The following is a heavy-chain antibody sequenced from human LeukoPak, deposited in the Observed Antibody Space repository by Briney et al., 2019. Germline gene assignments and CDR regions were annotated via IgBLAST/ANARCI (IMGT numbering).Heavy chain of an antibody. V-gene: IGHV3-74*01. CDR3: AKDFITMVRGVIGSCFDY. J-gene: IGHJ4*02. CDR2: INPDGSTT. Sequence: GGSLRLSCAASGFTFSNYWMHWVRQDPGKGLVWVSFINPDGSTTNYADSVKGRFTISRDNAKNSLYLQMNSLRAEDTALYYCAKDFITMVRGVIGSCFDYWGQGTLVTVSS. CDR1: GFTFSNYW. D-gene: IGHD3-10*01.